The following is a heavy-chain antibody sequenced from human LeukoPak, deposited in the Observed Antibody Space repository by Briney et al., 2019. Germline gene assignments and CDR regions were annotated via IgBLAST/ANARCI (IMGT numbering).Heavy chain of an antibody. V-gene: IGHV3-7*03. Sequence: PGGSLRLSCAASGFTFSNYWMSWVRQAPGKGLEWVANIKQDGSEKYYVDPVKGRFTISRDNSKNTLYLQMNSLRAEDTAVYYCAKVDSVVIHFDYWGQGTLVTVSS. CDR2: IKQDGSEK. J-gene: IGHJ4*02. CDR3: AKVDSVVIHFDY. D-gene: IGHD3-22*01. CDR1: GFTFSNYW.